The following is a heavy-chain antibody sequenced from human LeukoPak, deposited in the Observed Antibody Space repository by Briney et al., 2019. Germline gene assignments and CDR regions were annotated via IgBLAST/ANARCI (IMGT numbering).Heavy chain of an antibody. D-gene: IGHD5-24*01. CDR1: GFTFDVYS. CDR2: ILRNRGVR. CDR3: AKGKIATITFIES. J-gene: IGHJ4*02. Sequence: SLTLFCAPSGFTFDVYSMQWARHAPGKGLEWVSGILRNRGVRGYADCVKGRFTISRDNAKNSLFLQMNSLRPEDTALYYCAKGKIATITFIESWGQGTLVTVSS. V-gene: IGHV3-9*01.